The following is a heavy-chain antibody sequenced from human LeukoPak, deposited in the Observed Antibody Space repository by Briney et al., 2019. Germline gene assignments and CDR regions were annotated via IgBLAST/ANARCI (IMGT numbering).Heavy chain of an antibody. Sequence: PGGSLRLSCAASGFTFSSYSMNWVRQAPGKGLEWVSSIISSSSYIYYADSVKGRFTISRDNAKTSLYLQMNSLRAEDTAVYYCARPYYDILTGTAEYFDLWGRGTLVTVSS. J-gene: IGHJ2*01. CDR2: IISSSSYI. D-gene: IGHD3-9*01. CDR1: GFTFSSYS. V-gene: IGHV3-21*01. CDR3: ARPYYDILTGTAEYFDL.